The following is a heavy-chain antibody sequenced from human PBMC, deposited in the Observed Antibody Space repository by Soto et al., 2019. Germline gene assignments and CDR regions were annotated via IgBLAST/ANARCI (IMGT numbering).Heavy chain of an antibody. CDR2: INPNSGGT. J-gene: IGHJ6*02. D-gene: IGHD2-8*01. Sequence: ASVKVSCKASGYTFTGYYMHWVRQAPGQGLEWMGWINPNSGGTNYAQKFQGWVTMTRDTSISTAYMELGRLRSDDTAVYYCARGFRGSDCTNGVCYKAYYYGMDVWGQGTTVTVSS. V-gene: IGHV1-2*04. CDR1: GYTFTGYY. CDR3: ARGFRGSDCTNGVCYKAYYYGMDV.